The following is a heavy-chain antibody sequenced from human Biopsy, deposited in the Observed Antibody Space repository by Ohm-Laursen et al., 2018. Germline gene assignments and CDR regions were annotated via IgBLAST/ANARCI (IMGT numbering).Heavy chain of an antibody. CDR1: GYTFISYD. CDR2: ISPYNDKT. D-gene: IGHD2/OR15-2a*01. J-gene: IGHJ4*02. CDR3: ARVFCTSTTCYGLLDN. Sequence: ASVKVSCKPSGYTFISYDISWVRQAPGQGLEWMGWISPYNDKTSYPPKLQDRVTMTADTSTNTAHMELRSLRSDDTAVYYCARVFCTSTTCYGLLDNWGQGTVVTVSS. V-gene: IGHV1-18*01.